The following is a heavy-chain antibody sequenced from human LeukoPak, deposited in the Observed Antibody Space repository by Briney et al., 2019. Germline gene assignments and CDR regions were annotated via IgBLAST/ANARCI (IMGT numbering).Heavy chain of an antibody. CDR3: ARVRDYGSGSFPCDY. Sequence: PSETLSLTCTVSGGSISSSSYYWGWIRQPPGKGLEWIGSIYYSGSTNYSPSLKSRVTISVDTSKNQFSLKLSSVTAADTAVYYCARVRDYGSGSFPCDYWGQGTLVTVSS. CDR2: IYYSGST. V-gene: IGHV4-39*07. J-gene: IGHJ4*02. D-gene: IGHD3-10*01. CDR1: GGSISSSSYY.